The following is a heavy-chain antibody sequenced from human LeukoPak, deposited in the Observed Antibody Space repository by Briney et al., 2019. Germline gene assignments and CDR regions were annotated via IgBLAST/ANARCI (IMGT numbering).Heavy chain of an antibody. D-gene: IGHD5-24*01. Sequence: GGSLRFSCAASGFTFSSYGMHWVRQAQGKGLEWVAVITYDGSNKYYANSVKGRFTISRDNSKNTLYLQMNSLRAEDTAVYYCAKDPDGYKPLAWGQGTLVTVSS. CDR3: AKDPDGYKPLA. V-gene: IGHV3-30*18. CDR1: GFTFSSYG. J-gene: IGHJ5*02. CDR2: ITYDGSNK.